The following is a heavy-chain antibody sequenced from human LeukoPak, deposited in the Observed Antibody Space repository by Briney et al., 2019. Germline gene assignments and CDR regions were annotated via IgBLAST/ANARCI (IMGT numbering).Heavy chain of an antibody. D-gene: IGHD3-10*01. CDR3: ARDGLLWFGDSRTDF. J-gene: IGHJ4*02. V-gene: IGHV3-7*01. Sequence: PGGSLRLSCAASGFTVSSNYMSWVRQAPGKGLEWVANIKEDGSGKYYVDSVKGRFTISRDNAKNSLFLQMNSLRAEDTAVYYCARDGLLWFGDSRTDFWGQGTLVTVSS. CDR2: IKEDGSGK. CDR1: GFTVSSNY.